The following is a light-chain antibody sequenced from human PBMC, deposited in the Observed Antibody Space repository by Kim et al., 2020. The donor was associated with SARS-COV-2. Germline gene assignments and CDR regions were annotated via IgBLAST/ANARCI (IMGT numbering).Light chain of an antibody. J-gene: IGKJ5*01. CDR2: DAS. CDR1: QRVSGN. Sequence: CPGEKVTLSCRASQRVSGNVAWYQQKPGQTPRLLMYDASTRAIGIPARFSGGGCGTEVTLTISSLQSGDFAVYYCQQYDDWPPVTFGEGTRLEIK. V-gene: IGKV3-15*01. CDR3: QQYDDWPPVT.